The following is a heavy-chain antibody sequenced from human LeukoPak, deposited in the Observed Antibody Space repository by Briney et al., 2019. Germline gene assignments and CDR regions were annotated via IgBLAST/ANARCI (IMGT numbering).Heavy chain of an antibody. D-gene: IGHD4-17*01. V-gene: IGHV1-18*01. Sequence: ASVTVSCKASGYTFTNYGNSLVRQAPGQGLEWMGWISAYNGNTNYAQKLQGRVTMTTDTSTSTAYMELRSLRSDDTAVYYCARGFHYATNYFDYWGQGTLITVSS. CDR3: ARGFHYATNYFDY. CDR2: ISAYNGNT. J-gene: IGHJ4*02. CDR1: GYTFTNYG.